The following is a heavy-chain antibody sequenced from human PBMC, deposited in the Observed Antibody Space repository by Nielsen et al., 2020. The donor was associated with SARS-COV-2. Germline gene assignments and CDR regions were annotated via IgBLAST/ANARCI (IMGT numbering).Heavy chain of an antibody. J-gene: IGHJ6*02. CDR2: ISYDGSNK. V-gene: IGHV3-30*03. Sequence: GGSLRLSCAASGFTFSSYGMHWVRQAPGKGLEWVAVISYDGSNKYYADSVKGRFTISRDNSKNTLYLQMNSLRAEDTAAYYCARDRPRPIGQLWFGYGMDVWGQGTTVTVSS. CDR1: GFTFSSYG. D-gene: IGHD5-18*01. CDR3: ARDRPRPIGQLWFGYGMDV.